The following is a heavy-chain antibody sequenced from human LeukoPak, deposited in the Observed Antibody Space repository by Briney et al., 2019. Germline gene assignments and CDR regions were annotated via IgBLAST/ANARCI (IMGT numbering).Heavy chain of an antibody. J-gene: IGHJ4*02. CDR3: AKPREAAAGTGRYFDF. D-gene: IGHD6-13*01. V-gene: IGHV3-23*01. CDR2: ISGSGGFT. Sequence: GGSLRLSCEASGFTFSSYVMSWVRQAPGKGLEWVSAISGSGGFTYYADSVRGRFTISRDNSKNTLFLQMNSLRAEDTAVYYCAKPREAAAGTGRYFDFWGQGTLVTVSS. CDR1: GFTFSSYV.